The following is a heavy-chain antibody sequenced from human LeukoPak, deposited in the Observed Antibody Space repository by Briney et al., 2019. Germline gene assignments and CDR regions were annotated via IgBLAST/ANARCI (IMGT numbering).Heavy chain of an antibody. CDR1: GDSISSYY. CDR3: ARDPGIVGATSPFDY. CDR2: IYYSGST. D-gene: IGHD1-26*01. J-gene: IGHJ4*02. Sequence: SETLSLTCTVSGDSISSYYWNWIRQPPGKGLEWIGYIYYSGSTNCNPSLKSRVTISVDTSKNQFSLKLSSVTAADTAVYYCARDPGIVGATSPFDYWGQGTLVTVSS. V-gene: IGHV4-59*12.